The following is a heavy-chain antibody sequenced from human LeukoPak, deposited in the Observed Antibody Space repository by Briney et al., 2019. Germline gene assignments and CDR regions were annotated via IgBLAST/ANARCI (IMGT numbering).Heavy chain of an antibody. D-gene: IGHD3-22*01. CDR2: IWYDGSNK. V-gene: IGHV3-33*06. J-gene: IGHJ4*02. CDR3: AKATYYYDSSGYDY. CDR1: GFTFSSYG. Sequence: GGSLRLSCAASGFTFSSYGMHWVRQAPGKGLEWVAVIWYDGSNKYYADSVRGRFTISRDNSKNTLYLQMNSLRAEDTAVYYCAKATYYYDSSGYDYWGQGTLVTVSS.